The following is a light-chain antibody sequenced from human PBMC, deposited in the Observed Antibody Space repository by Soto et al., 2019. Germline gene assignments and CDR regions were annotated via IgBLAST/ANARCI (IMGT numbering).Light chain of an antibody. V-gene: IGLV1-40*01. CDR1: SSNIGANYD. Sequence: QSVLTQPPSVSGAPGQRVTISCTGSSSNIGANYDVHWYQQLPGTAPKLLIYANINRTSGVPGRFSGSKSGTSASLAITGLQAEDEADYYCQSYDSSLSGYVFGTGTKPTVL. J-gene: IGLJ1*01. CDR3: QSYDSSLSGYV. CDR2: ANI.